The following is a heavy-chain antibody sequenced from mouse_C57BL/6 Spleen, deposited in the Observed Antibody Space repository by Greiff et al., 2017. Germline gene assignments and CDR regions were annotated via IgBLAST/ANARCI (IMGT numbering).Heavy chain of an antibody. CDR1: GYTFTDYE. J-gene: IGHJ4*01. V-gene: IGHV1-15*01. CDR2: IDPETGGT. D-gene: IGHD1-1*01. CDR3: GGSSYLYYAMDY. Sequence: VKLQQSGAELVRPGASVTLSCKASGYTFTDYEMHWVKQTPVHGLEWIGAIDPETGGTAYNQKFKGKAILTADKSSSTAYMELRSLTSEDSAVYYCGGSSYLYYAMDYWGQGTSVTVSS.